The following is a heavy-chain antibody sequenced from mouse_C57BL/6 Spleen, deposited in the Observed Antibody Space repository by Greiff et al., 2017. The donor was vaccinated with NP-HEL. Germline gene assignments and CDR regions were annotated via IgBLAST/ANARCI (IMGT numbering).Heavy chain of an antibody. V-gene: IGHV1-7*01. D-gene: IGHD2-4*01. CDR2: INPSSGYT. CDR3: ACYDYDVYFDY. J-gene: IGHJ2*01. CDR1: GYTFTSYW. Sequence: VMLVESGAELAKPGASVKLSCKASGYTFTSYWMHWVKQRPGQGLEWIGYINPSSGYTKYHQKFKDKATLTADKSSSTAYMQLSILTYEDSAVYYCACYDYDVYFDYWGQGTTLTVSS.